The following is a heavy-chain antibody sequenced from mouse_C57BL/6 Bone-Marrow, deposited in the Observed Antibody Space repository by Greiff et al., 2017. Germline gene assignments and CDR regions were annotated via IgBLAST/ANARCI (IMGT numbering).Heavy chain of an antibody. V-gene: IGHV5-6*01. D-gene: IGHD1-1*01. J-gene: IGHJ4*01. CDR1: GFTFSSYG. CDR3: SCTTVVYPYYYAMDY. Sequence: EVLLVESGGDLVKPGGSLKLSCAASGFTFSSYGMSWVRQAPDKRLEWVANISSGGSYTYYPDSVKGRFTISRDNAKNTLYLQMRSLKSEYTDMDACSCTTVVYPYYYAMDYWGQGTSVTVSA. CDR2: ISSGGSYT.